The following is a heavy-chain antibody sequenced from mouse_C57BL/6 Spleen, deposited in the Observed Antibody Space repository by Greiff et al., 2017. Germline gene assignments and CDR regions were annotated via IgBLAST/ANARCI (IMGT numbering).Heavy chain of an antibody. J-gene: IGHJ4*01. CDR2: IWSGGST. Sequence: VMLVESGPGLVQPSQSLSITCTVSGFSLTSYGVHWVRQTPGKGLEWLGVIWSGGSTDYNAAFIFRLSISKDNSKSQVFFKMNSLQADYTAIYYCARNYYGSSYAMDYWGQGTSVTVSS. CDR1: GFSLTSYG. CDR3: ARNYYGSSYAMDY. V-gene: IGHV2-2*01. D-gene: IGHD1-1*01.